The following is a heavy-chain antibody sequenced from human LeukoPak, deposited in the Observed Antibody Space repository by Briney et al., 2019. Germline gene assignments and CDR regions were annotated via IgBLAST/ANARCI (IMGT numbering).Heavy chain of an antibody. V-gene: IGHV4-39*01. J-gene: IGHJ4*02. CDR1: GGSISSSGYY. CDR3: ARLRYSSGWYPLFDY. Sequence: ASETLSPTCTVSGGSISSSGYYWGWIRQPPGKGLAWIGTVYYAGSTYYNPSLKSRVTISEDTSRNQFSLKVSSVTAADTAVYYCARLRYSSGWYPLFDYWGQGTLVTVSS. CDR2: VYYAGST. D-gene: IGHD6-19*01.